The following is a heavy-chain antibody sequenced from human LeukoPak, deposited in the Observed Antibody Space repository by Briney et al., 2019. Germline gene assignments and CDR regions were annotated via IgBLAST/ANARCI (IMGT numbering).Heavy chain of an antibody. CDR3: ARHYYDSSGYSAHWFDP. V-gene: IGHV4-59*08. CDR2: IYYSGST. Sequence: SETLSLTCTVSGGSISSYYWSWIQQPPGKGLEWIGYIYYSGSTNYNPSLKSRVTISVDTSKNQFSLKLSSVTAADTAVYYCARHYYDSSGYSAHWFDPWGQGTLVTVSS. D-gene: IGHD3-22*01. CDR1: GGSISSYY. J-gene: IGHJ5*02.